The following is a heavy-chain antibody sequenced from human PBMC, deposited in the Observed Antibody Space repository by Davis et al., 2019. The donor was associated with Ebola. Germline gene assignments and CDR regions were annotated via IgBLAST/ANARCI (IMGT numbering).Heavy chain of an antibody. D-gene: IGHD2-2*01. CDR1: GGSISSGSYY. J-gene: IGHJ6*04. Sequence: PSETLSLTCTVSGGSISSGSYYWSWIRQPAGKGLEWIGHIYTSGSTNYNPSLKSRVTISVDTSKNQFSLKLSSVTAADTAVYYCARGKVVPAARGLDVWGKGTTVTVSS. CDR2: IYTSGST. CDR3: ARGKVVPAARGLDV. V-gene: IGHV4-61*09.